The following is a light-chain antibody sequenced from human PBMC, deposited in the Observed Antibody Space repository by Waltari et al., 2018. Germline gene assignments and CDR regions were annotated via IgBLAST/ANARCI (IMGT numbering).Light chain of an antibody. CDR2: KAS. CDR1: QSISIW. V-gene: IGKV1-5*03. CDR3: QQYNSYPWT. J-gene: IGKJ1*01. Sequence: DIQMTQSPSTLSASLGAGVTITCRASQSISIWLAWYQQKPGRAPKLLIYKASSLGGGVPSRFSGSGSGTEFTLTISSLQPDDFATYYCQQYNSYPWTFGQGTKVEIK.